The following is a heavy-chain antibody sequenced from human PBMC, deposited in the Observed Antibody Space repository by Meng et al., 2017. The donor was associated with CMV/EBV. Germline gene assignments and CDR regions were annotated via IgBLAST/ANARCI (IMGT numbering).Heavy chain of an antibody. CDR3: AKVTGRCSSTSCYFDAFDI. CDR2: ISGSGGST. V-gene: IGHV3-23*01. J-gene: IGHJ3*02. Sequence: GESLKISCAGSGFTISHYEMNWVRQAPGKGLEWVSAISGSGGSTYYADSVKGRFTISRDNSKNTLYLQMNSLRAEDTAVYYCAKVTGRCSSTSCYFDAFDIWGQGTMVTVSS. D-gene: IGHD2-2*01. CDR1: GFTISHYE.